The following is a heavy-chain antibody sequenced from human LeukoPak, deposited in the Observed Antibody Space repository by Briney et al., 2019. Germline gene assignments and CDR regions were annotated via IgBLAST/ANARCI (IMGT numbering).Heavy chain of an antibody. Sequence: ASVKVSCKASGGTFSSYAMSWVRQAPGKGLEWVSAISGGGGSTYYADSVKGRFTASRDNSKNTLYLQMNSLRAEDTAVYYCAKGYCSSTSCLYGDYYYYYMDVWGKGTTVTVSS. CDR2: ISGGGGST. J-gene: IGHJ6*03. CDR3: AKGYCSSTSCLYGDYYYYYMDV. CDR1: GGTFSSYA. D-gene: IGHD2-2*01. V-gene: IGHV3-23*01.